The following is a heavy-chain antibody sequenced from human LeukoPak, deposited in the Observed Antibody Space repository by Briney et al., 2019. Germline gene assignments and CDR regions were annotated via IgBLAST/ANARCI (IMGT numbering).Heavy chain of an antibody. V-gene: IGHV3-64*01. D-gene: IGHD2-15*01. CDR3: ARDQLILSYYYGMDV. CDR2: ISSNGGIT. Sequence: GGSLRLSCAASGFTFSNYAMHWVRQAPGKGLEYVSAISSNGGITYYAKSVEGRFTISRDNSKNTLHLQMGSLRAEDVAVYYRARDQLILSYYYGMDVWGQGTTVTVSS. CDR1: GFTFSNYA. J-gene: IGHJ6*02.